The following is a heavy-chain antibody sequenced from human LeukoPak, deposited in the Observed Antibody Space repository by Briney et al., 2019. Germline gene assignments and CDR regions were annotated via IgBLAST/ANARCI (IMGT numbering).Heavy chain of an antibody. CDR1: GFTFSSYA. CDR3: ARDGMSYSSGWNWFDP. Sequence: GGSLRLSCAASGFTFSSYAMSWVRQAPGKGLEWVSAISGSGGSTYYADSVKGRFTISRDNSKNTLYLQMNSLRAEDTAVYYCARDGMSYSSGWNWFDPWGQGTLVTVSS. CDR2: ISGSGGST. D-gene: IGHD6-19*01. J-gene: IGHJ5*02. V-gene: IGHV3-23*01.